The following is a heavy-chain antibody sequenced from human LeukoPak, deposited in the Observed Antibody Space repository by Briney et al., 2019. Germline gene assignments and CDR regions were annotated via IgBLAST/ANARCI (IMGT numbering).Heavy chain of an antibody. CDR3: ATVWTYYYDSSGPFDY. V-gene: IGHV1-24*01. J-gene: IGHJ4*02. CDR1: GYTLTELS. CDR2: FDPEDGET. Sequence: ASVKVSCKVSGYTLTELSMHWVRQAPGKGLEWMGGFDPEDGETIYAQKFQGRVTMTEDTSTDTAYMELSSLRSEDTAVYYCATVWTYYYDSSGPFDYWGQGTLVTVSS. D-gene: IGHD3-22*01.